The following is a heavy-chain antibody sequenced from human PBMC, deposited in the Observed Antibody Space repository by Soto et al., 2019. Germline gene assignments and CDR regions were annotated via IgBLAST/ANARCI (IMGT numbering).Heavy chain of an antibody. CDR1: GGSISSYY. CDR3: AGGSRYGDTEYFQH. Sequence: SETLSLTCTVSGGSISSYYWSWIRQPPGKGLEWIGYIYYSGSTNYNPSLKSRVTISVDTSKNQFSLKLSSVTAADTAVYYCAGGSRYGDTEYFQHWGQGTLVTVSS. CDR2: IYYSGST. V-gene: IGHV4-59*01. J-gene: IGHJ1*01. D-gene: IGHD4-17*01.